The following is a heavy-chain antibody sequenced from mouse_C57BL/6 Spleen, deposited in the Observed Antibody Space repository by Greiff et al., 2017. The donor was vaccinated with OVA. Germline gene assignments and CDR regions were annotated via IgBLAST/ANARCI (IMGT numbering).Heavy chain of an antibody. J-gene: IGHJ3*01. D-gene: IGHD3-2*02. CDR2: IWSGGST. Sequence: VMLVESGPGLVQPSQSLSITCTVSGFSLTSYGVHWVRQSPGKGLEWLGVIWSGGSTDYNAAFISRLSISKDNSKSQVFFKMNSLQADDTAIYYWARSPTAQASWFAYWGKGTLVTVSA. CDR1: GFSLTSYG. CDR3: ARSPTAQASWFAY. V-gene: IGHV2-2*01.